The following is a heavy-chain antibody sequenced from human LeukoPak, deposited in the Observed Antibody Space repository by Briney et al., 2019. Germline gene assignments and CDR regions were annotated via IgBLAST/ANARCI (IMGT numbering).Heavy chain of an antibody. V-gene: IGHV4-61*02. Sequence: SETLSLTCTVSGGSISSGSYYWSWIRQPAGKGLEWIGRIYTSGSTNYNPSLKSRVTISVDTSKNQFSLKLSSVTAADTAVYYCARDTAPMTTVTTYDYWGQGTLVTVSS. CDR1: GGSISSGSYY. J-gene: IGHJ4*02. CDR2: IYTSGST. D-gene: IGHD4-17*01. CDR3: ARDTAPMTTVTTYDY.